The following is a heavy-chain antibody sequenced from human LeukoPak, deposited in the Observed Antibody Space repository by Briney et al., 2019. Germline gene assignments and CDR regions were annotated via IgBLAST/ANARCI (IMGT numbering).Heavy chain of an antibody. Sequence: PSETLSLTCALSGYPIRRGYYRGWIRPPPGTGLEWSGSIYHSGSTYYNPSLKSRVTISVDTSKNQFSLKLSSVTAADTAVYYCASHPVDYGDYVDRSYWGQGTLVTVSS. D-gene: IGHD4-17*01. J-gene: IGHJ4*02. CDR3: ASHPVDYGDYVDRSY. CDR2: IYHSGST. V-gene: IGHV4-38-2*01. CDR1: GYPIRRGYY.